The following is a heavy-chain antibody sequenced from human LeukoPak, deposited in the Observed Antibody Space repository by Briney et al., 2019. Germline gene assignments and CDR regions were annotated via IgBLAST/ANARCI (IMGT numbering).Heavy chain of an antibody. D-gene: IGHD1-14*01. CDR1: GYTFTDYY. V-gene: IGHV1-2*07. J-gene: IGHJ4*02. CDR3: PQTVYQYFFDF. CDR2: INPNNGGT. Sequence: GASVKVSFKASGYTFTDYYIHWVRQAAGQGVKWMGWINPNNGGTNYAHEFQGRVTMTRDTSISSVYMGLGRLISDDTAVYYCPQTVYQYFFDFWGQGTLVTVSS.